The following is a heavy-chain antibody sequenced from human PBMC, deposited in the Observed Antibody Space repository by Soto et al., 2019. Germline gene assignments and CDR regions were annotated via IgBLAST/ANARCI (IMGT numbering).Heavy chain of an antibody. CDR1: GFTVSNFY. D-gene: IGHD6-19*01. Sequence: EVQLVESGGGLVQPGGSLRLSCAASGFTVSNFYISWVRQAPGKGLEWASVIYRGGNTYYADSVKGRFNISRDNSKNTVYLEMNSLRAEDTAVYYCVTGAQWLVPEYWGQGTLVTVSS. CDR2: IYRGGNT. V-gene: IGHV3-66*01. J-gene: IGHJ4*02. CDR3: VTGAQWLVPEY.